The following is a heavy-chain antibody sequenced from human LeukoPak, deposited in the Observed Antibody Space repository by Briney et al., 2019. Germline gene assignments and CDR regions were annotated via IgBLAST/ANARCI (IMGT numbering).Heavy chain of an antibody. CDR2: IIPIFGTA. D-gene: IGHD3-3*01. CDR1: GGTFSSYA. Sequence: ASVKVSCKASGGTFSSYAINWVRQAPGQGLEWMGGIIPIFGTANYAQKFRGRVTITADESTSTAYMELSSLRSEDTAVYYCVVGVATFDYWGQGTLVTVSS. V-gene: IGHV1-69*13. CDR3: VVGVATFDY. J-gene: IGHJ4*02.